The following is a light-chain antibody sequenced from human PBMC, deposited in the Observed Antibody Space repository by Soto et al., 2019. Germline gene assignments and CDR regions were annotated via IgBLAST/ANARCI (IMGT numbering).Light chain of an antibody. J-gene: IGLJ1*01. V-gene: IGLV2-23*01. CDR1: TSFVGTYNF. CDR3: CSYVGASIYV. Sequence: QSVLTPPASVSGSAGQSTTISCTGTTSFVGTYNFVSWYQQNPGKAHQVLIYEGAKRPSGVSNRFSGSTSGSTASLTISGLQTEDEADYYCCSYVGASIYVFGTGTKV. CDR2: EGA.